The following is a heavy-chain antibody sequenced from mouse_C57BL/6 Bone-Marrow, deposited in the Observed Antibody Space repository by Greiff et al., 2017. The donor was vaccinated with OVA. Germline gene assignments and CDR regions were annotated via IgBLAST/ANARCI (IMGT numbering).Heavy chain of an antibody. J-gene: IGHJ1*03. CDR1: GYTFTSYW. Sequence: QVQLQQPGAELVKPGASVKLSCKASGYTFTSYWMQWVKQRPGQGLEWIGEIDPSDSYTNYNQKFKGKATLTVDTSSSTAYMQLSSLTSEDSAVYYCARSYYYGRDIVWGTGTTVTVSS. CDR3: ARSYYYGRDIV. CDR2: IDPSDSYT. V-gene: IGHV1-50*01. D-gene: IGHD1-1*01.